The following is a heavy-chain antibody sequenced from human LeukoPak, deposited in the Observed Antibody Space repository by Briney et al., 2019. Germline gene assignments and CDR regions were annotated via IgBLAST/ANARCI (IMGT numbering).Heavy chain of an antibody. D-gene: IGHD4-17*01. CDR3: ARDLVTVTKGFDI. V-gene: IGHV4-59*11. J-gene: IGHJ3*02. CDR1: DDSFSSHY. CDR2: ISYIGST. Sequence: SETLSLTCAVPDDSFSSHYWTWIRQPPGKGLEWIEYISYIGSTNYNPSLKSRVIISIDTSKKQFSLKLSSVTAADTAVYYCARDLVTVTKGFDIWGQGTMVSVST.